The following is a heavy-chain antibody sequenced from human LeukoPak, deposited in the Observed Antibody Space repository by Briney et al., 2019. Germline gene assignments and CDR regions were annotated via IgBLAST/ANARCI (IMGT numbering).Heavy chain of an antibody. V-gene: IGHV4-59*01. CDR1: GGSISSYY. CDR2: IYYSGST. Sequence: SETLSLTCTVSGGSISSYYWSWIRQPPGKGLEWIGYIYYSGSTNYNPSLKSRVTISVDTSKNQFSLKLSSVTAADTAVYYCARNLRFLEWYFDYWGQGTLVTVSS. CDR3: ARNLRFLEWYFDY. D-gene: IGHD3-3*01. J-gene: IGHJ4*02.